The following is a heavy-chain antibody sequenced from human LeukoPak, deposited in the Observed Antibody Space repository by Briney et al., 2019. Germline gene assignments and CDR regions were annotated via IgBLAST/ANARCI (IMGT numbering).Heavy chain of an antibody. J-gene: IGHJ4*02. CDR2: INPSGGST. Sequence: ASVKVSCKTTGNTLTSYYVHWVRQAPGQGLEWMGIINPSGGSTNYVQKFQGRVTMTRDTSAGTVYMELSSLRSEDTAVYYCARVHSLYYDFWSGYSATDYWGQGTLVTVSS. CDR1: GNTLTSYY. D-gene: IGHD3-3*01. CDR3: ARVHSLYYDFWSGYSATDY. V-gene: IGHV1-46*01.